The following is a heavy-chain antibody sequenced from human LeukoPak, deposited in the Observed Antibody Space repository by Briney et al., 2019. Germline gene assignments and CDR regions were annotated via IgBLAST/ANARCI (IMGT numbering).Heavy chain of an antibody. CDR1: GFTFSSYS. V-gene: IGHV3-48*04. Sequence: GGSLRLSCAASGFTFSSYSMNWVRQAPGKGLEWVSYISSSSSTIYYADSVKGRFTISRDNAKNSLYLQMNSLRAEDTAVYYCARVNTMVRGVSHFDYWGQGTLVTVSS. J-gene: IGHJ4*02. CDR3: ARVNTMVRGVSHFDY. CDR2: ISSSSSTI. D-gene: IGHD3-10*01.